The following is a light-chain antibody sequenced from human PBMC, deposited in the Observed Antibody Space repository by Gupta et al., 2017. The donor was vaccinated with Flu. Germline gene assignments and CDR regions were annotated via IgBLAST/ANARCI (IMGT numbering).Light chain of an antibody. Sequence: PSTLSASVGDRVTITCRASQSISSWLAWYQQKPGKAPKILIKKASKVESGVPSRFNGSGSGTEFTLTISSRQPDDFAAYYCQQDSNSPLTFGGGTXVEIE. V-gene: IGKV1-5*03. CDR1: QSISSW. CDR3: QQDSNSPLT. CDR2: KAS. J-gene: IGKJ4*01.